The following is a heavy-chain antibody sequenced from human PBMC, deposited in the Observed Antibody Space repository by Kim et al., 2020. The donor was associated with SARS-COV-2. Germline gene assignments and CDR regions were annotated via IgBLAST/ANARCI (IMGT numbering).Heavy chain of an antibody. CDR3: AGGRFIAAAGTLIDY. CDR1: GGSISSYY. D-gene: IGHD6-13*01. J-gene: IGHJ4*02. V-gene: IGHV4-4*07. CDR2: IYTSGST. Sequence: SETLSLTCTVSGGSISSYYWSWIRQPAGKGLEWIGRIYTSGSTNYNPSLKSRVTMSVDTSKNQFSLRLSSVTAADTAVYYCAGGRFIAAAGTLIDYWGQGTLVTVSS.